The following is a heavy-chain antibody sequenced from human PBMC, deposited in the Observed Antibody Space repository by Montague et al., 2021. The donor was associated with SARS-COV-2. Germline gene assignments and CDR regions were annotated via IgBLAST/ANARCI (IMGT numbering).Heavy chain of an antibody. CDR1: GASITTYY. V-gene: IGHV4-59*13. CDR2: IYYNGKT. CDR3: AGGQQMNYFDF. Sequence: SETLSLTCAVSGASITTYYWSRIRQPPGQGLEWIGHIYYNGKTNYNPSLKSRVTISMDTPKNHFSLKVTSVTAAGTALYFCAGGQQMNYFDFWGQATLVTVSS. D-gene: IGHD1/OR15-1a*01. J-gene: IGHJ4*02.